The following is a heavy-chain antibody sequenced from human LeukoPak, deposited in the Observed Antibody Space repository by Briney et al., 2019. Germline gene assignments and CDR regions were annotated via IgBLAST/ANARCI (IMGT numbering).Heavy chain of an antibody. J-gene: IGHJ4*02. CDR3: ARDLEPYDSSGYYPDY. D-gene: IGHD3-22*01. Sequence: PGGSLRLSCAASGFTFSSYAMSWVRQAPGKGLEWVSAISGSGGSTYYADSVKGRFTISRDNSKNTLYLQMNSLRAEDTAVYYCARDLEPYDSSGYYPDYWGQGTLVTVSS. CDR2: ISGSGGST. V-gene: IGHV3-23*01. CDR1: GFTFSSYA.